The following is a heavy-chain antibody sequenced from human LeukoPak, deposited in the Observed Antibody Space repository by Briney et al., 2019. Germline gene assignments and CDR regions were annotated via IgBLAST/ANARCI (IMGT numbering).Heavy chain of an antibody. CDR1: GYTFTSYG. CDR2: ISAYNGNT. J-gene: IGHJ6*02. V-gene: IGHV1-18*01. CDR3: ARGSSGWYRNGMDV. D-gene: IGHD6-19*01. Sequence: ASVKVSCKASGYTFTSYGISWVRQAPGQGLEWMGWISAYNGNTIYAQKLQGRVTMTTDTSTSTAYMELRSLRSDDTAVYYCARGSSGWYRNGMDVWGQGTTVTVSS.